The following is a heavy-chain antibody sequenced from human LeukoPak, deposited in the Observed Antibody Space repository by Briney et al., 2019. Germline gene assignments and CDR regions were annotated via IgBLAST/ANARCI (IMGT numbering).Heavy chain of an antibody. J-gene: IGHJ5*02. CDR2: LSTSGSYI. V-gene: IGHV3-21*01. CDR1: GFIVNDFD. D-gene: IGHD3-3*01. CDR3: ARGNYDFAYDP. Sequence: GGSLRLSCAASGFIVNDFDMNWVRQAPGKGLEWVSYLSTSGSYIHYADSVKGRFTISRDAGKDSLYLQLDSLTVEDTAVYFCARGNYDFAYDPWGQGTLVTVSS.